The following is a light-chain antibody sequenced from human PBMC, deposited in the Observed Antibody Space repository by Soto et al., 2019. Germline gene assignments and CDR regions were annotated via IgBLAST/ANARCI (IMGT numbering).Light chain of an antibody. V-gene: IGKV3-11*01. CDR2: DAL. CDR3: QQCSNWPLT. Sequence: EIVLTQSPATLSLYPGERATLYCRASQSVGSSLAWYHQRPGQAPRLLIYDALIRATGIPARFSGSESGTDFTLTIISLQPEDFAVYYCQQCSNWPLTFGQGTKLDIK. J-gene: IGKJ5*01. CDR1: QSVGSS.